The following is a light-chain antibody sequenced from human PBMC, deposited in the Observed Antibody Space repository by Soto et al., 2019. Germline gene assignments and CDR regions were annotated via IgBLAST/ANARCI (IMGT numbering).Light chain of an antibody. CDR3: QQYFGSLST. J-gene: IGKJ2*01. CDR2: AAS. V-gene: IGKV3-20*01. CDR1: QSLSSAY. Sequence: SVLTQSPGTLSLSPGEGATLSCRTSQSLSSAYLAWYQQTPGQAPRLLIYAASSRATGIPDRFSGGGSGTGFTLTISRLEAEDFAVYYCQQYFGSLSTFGQGTKLELK.